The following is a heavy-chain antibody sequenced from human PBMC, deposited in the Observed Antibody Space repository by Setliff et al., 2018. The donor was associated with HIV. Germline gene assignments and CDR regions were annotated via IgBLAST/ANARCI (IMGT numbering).Heavy chain of an antibody. D-gene: IGHD6-25*01. V-gene: IGHV3-7*01. Sequence: ETLSLTCTVSGGSISSYYWSWVRQAPGKGLEWLANIKLDGSDKYYADSVKGRFTISRDNAKNSLYLQMNSLRVEDTAVYYCARGRLGAYFDYWGQGTLVTVSS. CDR2: IKLDGSDK. J-gene: IGHJ4*02. CDR3: ARGRLGAYFDY. CDR1: GGSISSYY.